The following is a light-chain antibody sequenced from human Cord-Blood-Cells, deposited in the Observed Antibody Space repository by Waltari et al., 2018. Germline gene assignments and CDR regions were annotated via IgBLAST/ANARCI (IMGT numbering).Light chain of an antibody. CDR3: AAWDDSLSGPLYV. Sequence: QSVLTQPPSASGTPGQRVTISCSGSSSNLGSNYVYWYQQLPGTAPKLLIYRNNQRPSGVPDRFSGSKSGTSASLAISGLRSEDEADYYCAAWDDSLSGPLYVFGTGTKVTVL. CDR2: RNN. V-gene: IGLV1-47*01. J-gene: IGLJ1*01. CDR1: SSNLGSNY.